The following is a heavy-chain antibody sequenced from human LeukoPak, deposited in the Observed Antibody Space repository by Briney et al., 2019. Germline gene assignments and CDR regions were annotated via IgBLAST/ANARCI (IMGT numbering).Heavy chain of an antibody. CDR1: GGSFSGYY. J-gene: IGHJ6*02. V-gene: IGHV4-34*01. D-gene: IGHD3-16*01. CDR3: ARVTRASYYYYYGMDV. CDR2: INHSGST. Sequence: SETLSLTCAVYGGSFSGYYWSWIRQPPGRGLEWIGEINHSGSTNYNPSLKSRVTISVDTSKNQFSLKLSSVSAADTAVYYCARVTRASYYYYYGMDVWGQGTTVTVSS.